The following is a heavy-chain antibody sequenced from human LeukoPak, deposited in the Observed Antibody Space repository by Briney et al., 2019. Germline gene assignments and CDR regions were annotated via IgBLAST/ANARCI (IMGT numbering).Heavy chain of an antibody. Sequence: PGGSLRLSCAASGFTFSSYGMHWVRQAPGKGLEWVAVISYDGSNKYYADSVKGRFTISRDNSKNTLYLQMNSLRAEDTAVYYCAKSLVAAAGLLFDYWGQGTLVTVSS. CDR2: ISYDGSNK. D-gene: IGHD6-13*01. V-gene: IGHV3-30*18. J-gene: IGHJ4*02. CDR1: GFTFSSYG. CDR3: AKSLVAAAGLLFDY.